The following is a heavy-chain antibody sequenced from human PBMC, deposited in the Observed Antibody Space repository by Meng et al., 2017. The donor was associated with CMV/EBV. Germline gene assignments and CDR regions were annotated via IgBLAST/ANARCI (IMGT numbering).Heavy chain of an antibody. CDR3: ARGSYYYDSSGPFDP. J-gene: IGHJ5*02. CDR2: IIPIFGTA. D-gene: IGHD3-22*01. V-gene: IGHV1-69*05. CDR1: GGTFSSYA. Sequence: SVKVSCKASGGTFSSYAISWVRQAPGQGLEWMGGIIPIFGTANYAQKFQGRVTITTDESTSTAYMELSSLRSEDTAVYYCARGSYYYDSSGPFDPWGQGTLVTVSS.